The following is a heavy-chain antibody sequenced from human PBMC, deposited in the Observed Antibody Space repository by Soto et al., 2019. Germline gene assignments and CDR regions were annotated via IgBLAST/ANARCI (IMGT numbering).Heavy chain of an antibody. J-gene: IGHJ3*02. D-gene: IGHD6-19*01. CDR1: GYTFTSYG. Sequence: ASVKVSCKASGYTFTSYGISWVRQAPGQGHEWMGWISAYNGNTNYAQKLQGRVTMTTDTSTSTDYMELRSLRSDDTAVYYCATDPTVAGKTTAAFDIWGQGTMVTVSS. CDR3: ATDPTVAGKTTAAFDI. V-gene: IGHV1-18*01. CDR2: ISAYNGNT.